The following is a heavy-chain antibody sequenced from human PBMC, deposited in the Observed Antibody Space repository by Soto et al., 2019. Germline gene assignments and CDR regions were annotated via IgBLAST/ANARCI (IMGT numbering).Heavy chain of an antibody. D-gene: IGHD4-17*01. CDR2: MNPNSGNT. V-gene: IGHV1-8*01. Sequence: QVQLVQSGAEVKKPGASVKVSCKASGYTFTSYDINWVRQATGQGLEWMGWMNPNSGNTGYAQKFQGRVTKTRNTSISTAYMELSSLTYDDTAVYYCARSTNDYGDRHWGQGTLVTVSS. CDR3: ARSTNDYGDRH. CDR1: GYTFTSYD. J-gene: IGHJ4*02.